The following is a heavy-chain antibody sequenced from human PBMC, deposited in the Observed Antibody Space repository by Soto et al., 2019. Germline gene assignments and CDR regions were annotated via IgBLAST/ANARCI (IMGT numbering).Heavy chain of an antibody. CDR3: AGSTTGTQDPGAFDI. D-gene: IGHD1-1*01. CDR1: GYGFTSYW. CDR2: IYRGDSDT. Sequence: PGESVTTSCEGSGYGFTSYWIVCVVQMPGKGLEGMGIIYRGDSDTRYSPSFQGQVTISADKSISTAYLQWRSLKASDTAMYYCAGSTTGTQDPGAFDIWGQGTLVTDSS. J-gene: IGHJ3*02. V-gene: IGHV5-51*01.